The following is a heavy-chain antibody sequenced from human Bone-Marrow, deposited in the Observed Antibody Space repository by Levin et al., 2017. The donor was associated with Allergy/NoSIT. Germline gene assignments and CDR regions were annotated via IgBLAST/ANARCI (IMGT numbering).Heavy chain of an antibody. J-gene: IGHJ6*03. CDR3: ARDRLASLYYYSMDV. Sequence: SEALSLTCSVSGGSISSGRYYFTWVRQSAGKGLEWIGRIYTTGSTNYNPSLESRVTISRDTFKKEVYLTLSSVTAADTAVYYCARDRLASLYYYSMDVWGRGTTVIVSS. CDR2: IYTTGST. V-gene: IGHV4-61*02. CDR1: GGSISSGRYY.